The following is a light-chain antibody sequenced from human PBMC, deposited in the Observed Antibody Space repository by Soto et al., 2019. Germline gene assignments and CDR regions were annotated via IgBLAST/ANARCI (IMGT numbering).Light chain of an antibody. J-gene: IGLJ2*01. CDR2: EVS. Sequence: QSALTQPASVSGSPGQSITISCTGTSSDVGGYNYVSWYQQHPGKAPKLMIYEVSHRPSGVSNRFSGSKSGTTASLTISGLQAEDEADYYCSSYTGGSTLVIFGGGTKLTVL. CDR1: SSDVGGYNY. CDR3: SSYTGGSTLVI. V-gene: IGLV2-14*01.